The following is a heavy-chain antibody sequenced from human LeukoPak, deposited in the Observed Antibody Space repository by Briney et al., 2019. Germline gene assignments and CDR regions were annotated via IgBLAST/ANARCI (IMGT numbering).Heavy chain of an antibody. CDR3: ARDILRFDI. CDR1: GYSFNSQG. Sequence: GASVKVSCKASGYSFNSQGMNWVRQAPGQGLEWMGWIDTDSGNPTYAQGFTGRFVFSLDSSVSTAYLQIMNLMPEDTAKEFWARDILRFDIWGQGTMVIVSS. V-gene: IGHV7-4-1*02. J-gene: IGHJ3*02. CDR2: IDTDSGNP.